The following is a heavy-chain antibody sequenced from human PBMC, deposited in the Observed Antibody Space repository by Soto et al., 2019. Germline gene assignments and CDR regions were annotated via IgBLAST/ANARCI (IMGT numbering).Heavy chain of an antibody. Sequence: QVQLQESGPGLVKPSQTLSLTCTVSGGSISSGGYYWSWIRQHPGKGLEWIGYIYYSGSTYYNPSLKSRVTISVDASKNQFSLKLSSVTAADTAVYYCARGALWFGELLQYGWSHFDYWCQGTLVTVSS. J-gene: IGHJ4*02. CDR1: GGSISSGGYY. V-gene: IGHV4-31*03. D-gene: IGHD3-10*01. CDR2: IYYSGST. CDR3: ARGALWFGELLQYGWSHFDY.